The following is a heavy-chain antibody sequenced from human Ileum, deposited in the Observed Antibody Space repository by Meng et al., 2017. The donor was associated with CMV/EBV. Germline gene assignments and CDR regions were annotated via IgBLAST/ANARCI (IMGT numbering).Heavy chain of an antibody. D-gene: IGHD3-10*01. V-gene: IGHV3-11*03. CDR1: GANFHDVY. CDR3: MGYYGSGSPRD. J-gene: IGHJ4*02. Sequence: SGGSVLRPGESLGVSCEGSGANFHDVYMSGMRPAPGKGLEWLSFISCRSTDTEYADSVKGRFTIARDNGKKSLYLQMDRLGVDDTAVYYCMGYYGSGSPRDWGQGTLVTVSS. CDR2: ISCRSTDT.